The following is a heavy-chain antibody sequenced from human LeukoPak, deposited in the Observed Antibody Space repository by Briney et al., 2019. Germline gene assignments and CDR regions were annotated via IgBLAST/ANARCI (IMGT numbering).Heavy chain of an antibody. Sequence: GGSLRLSCVASGFTFSSSSMNWVRQAPGKGLEWVSYISSSSSPIYYADSVKGRFTISRDDAKNSLYLQMNSLRAEDTAVYYCAFRGFDYWGQGILVTVSS. J-gene: IGHJ4*02. V-gene: IGHV3-48*04. D-gene: IGHD3-16*01. CDR2: ISSSSSPI. CDR1: GFTFSSSS. CDR3: AFRGFDY.